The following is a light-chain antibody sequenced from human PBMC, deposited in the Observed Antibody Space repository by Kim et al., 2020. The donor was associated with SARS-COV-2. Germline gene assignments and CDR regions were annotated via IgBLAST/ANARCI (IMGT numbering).Light chain of an antibody. CDR2: GNT. V-gene: IGLV1-47*02. CDR1: DSNIANTY. Sequence: QSALTQPPSLSGPPGQSVTISCSGGDSNIANTYVYWYQQLPGAAPKLLIYGNTQRPSGVPDRFSGSKSGTSASLAISELRPEDEADYYCAAWDASLSARLFGGGTQLTVL. CDR3: AAWDASLSARL. J-gene: IGLJ2*01.